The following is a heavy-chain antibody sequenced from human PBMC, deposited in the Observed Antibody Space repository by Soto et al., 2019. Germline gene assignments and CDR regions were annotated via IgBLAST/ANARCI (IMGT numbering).Heavy chain of an antibody. CDR2: IIPIFGTA. J-gene: IGHJ6*02. V-gene: IGHV1-69*13. Sequence: AASVKVSCKASGGTFSSYAVSWVRQAPGQGLEWMGGIIPIFGTANYAQKFQGRVTITADESTSTAYMELSSLRSEDTAVYYCARDPGGVVPAATQKVYYYYGMDVWGQGTTVTVSS. CDR3: ARDPGGVVPAATQKVYYYYGMDV. CDR1: GGTFSSYA. D-gene: IGHD2-2*01.